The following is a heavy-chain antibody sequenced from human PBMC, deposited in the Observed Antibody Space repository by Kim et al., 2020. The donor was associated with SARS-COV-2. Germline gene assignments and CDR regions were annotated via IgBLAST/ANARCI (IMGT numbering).Heavy chain of an antibody. CDR3: ARDRGDVYNSFDY. CDR1: GGTFSSYA. V-gene: IGHV1-69*13. Sequence: SVKVSCKASGGTFSSYAISWVRQAPGQGLEWMGGIIPIFGTANYAQKFQGRVTITADESTSTAYMELSSLRSEDTAVYYCARDRGDVYNSFDYWGQGTLVTVSS. CDR2: IIPIFGTA. D-gene: IGHD3-10*01. J-gene: IGHJ4*02.